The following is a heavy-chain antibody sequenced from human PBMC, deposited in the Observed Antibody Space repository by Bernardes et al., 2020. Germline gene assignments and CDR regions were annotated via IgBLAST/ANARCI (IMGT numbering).Heavy chain of an antibody. CDR1: GYTFTSYG. CDR3: ARGQIGLGETTPQGDY. J-gene: IGHJ4*02. Sequence: ASVKVSCKASGYTFTSYGISWVRQAPGQGLEWMGWISAYNGNTNYAQKLQGRVTMTTDTSTSTAYMELRSLRSDDTAVYYCARGQIGLGETTPQGDYWGQGTLVTVSS. V-gene: IGHV1-18*01. D-gene: IGHD3-10*01. CDR2: ISAYNGNT.